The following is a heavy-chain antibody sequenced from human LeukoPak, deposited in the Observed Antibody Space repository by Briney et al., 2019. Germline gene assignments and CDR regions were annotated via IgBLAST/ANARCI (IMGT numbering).Heavy chain of an antibody. D-gene: IGHD3-22*01. V-gene: IGHV4-30-4*01. Sequence: PSQTLSLTCTASGGSISSGDYYWSWVRQPPGKGLEWIGYIYYSGSTYYNPSLKSRVTISVDTSKNQFSLKLSSVTAADTAVYYCARGWDSSGYYYVNAFDIWGQGTMVTVSS. CDR2: IYYSGST. CDR1: GGSISSGDYY. CDR3: ARGWDSSGYYYVNAFDI. J-gene: IGHJ3*02.